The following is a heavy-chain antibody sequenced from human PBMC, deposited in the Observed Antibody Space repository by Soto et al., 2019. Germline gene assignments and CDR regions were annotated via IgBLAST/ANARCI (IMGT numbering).Heavy chain of an antibody. CDR1: GFTFSIYP. J-gene: IGHJ4*02. V-gene: IGHV3-30-3*01. Sequence: QVQLVDSGGGVVQPGRSLRLSCAASGFTFSIYPMHWVRQAPGKGLEWVAVLSYDGSNIHYADSVKGRFTISRDNSKNTLYLQMSSLRPEDTAVYYCARIETYSSSWENWGQGTLVTVSS. CDR2: LSYDGSNI. CDR3: ARIETYSSSWEN. D-gene: IGHD6-13*01.